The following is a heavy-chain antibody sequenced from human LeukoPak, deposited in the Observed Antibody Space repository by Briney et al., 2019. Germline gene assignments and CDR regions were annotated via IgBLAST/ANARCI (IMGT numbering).Heavy chain of an antibody. J-gene: IGHJ4*02. Sequence: TGGSLRLSCAASGFTFSSYSMNWVRQAPGKGLEWVSSISISSSYIYYADSVKGRFTISRDNAKNSLYLQMNSLRAEDTAVYYCARDRDYDILTGSYFDYWGQGTLVTVSS. CDR3: ARDRDYDILTGSYFDY. CDR1: GFTFSSYS. V-gene: IGHV3-21*01. CDR2: ISISSSYI. D-gene: IGHD3-9*01.